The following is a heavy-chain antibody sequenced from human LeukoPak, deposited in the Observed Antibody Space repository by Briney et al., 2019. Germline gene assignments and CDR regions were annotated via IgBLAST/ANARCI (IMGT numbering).Heavy chain of an antibody. CDR3: ARERTSGGGYSYGYYY. CDR1: GYTFTSYY. J-gene: IGHJ4*02. V-gene: IGHV1-8*01. Sequence: ASVKVSCKASGYTFTSYYINWVRQATGQGPEWMGWMNPNSGNTDYAQRFQGRVTMTRDMSTSTVYMELSSLRSEDTAVYYCARERTSGGGYSYGYYYWGQGTLVTVSS. CDR2: MNPNSGNT. D-gene: IGHD5-18*01.